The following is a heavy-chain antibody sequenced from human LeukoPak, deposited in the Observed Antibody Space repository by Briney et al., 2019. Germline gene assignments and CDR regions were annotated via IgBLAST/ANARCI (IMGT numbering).Heavy chain of an antibody. Sequence: PGGSLRLSCAASAFTFSSYGMHWVRQAPGKGLEWVAVIWYDGSNKYYEDSVKGRFTISRDNSKNTLYLQMNSLRDEDTAVYYCAKDARRVYDSSGYYDYWGQGTLVTVSS. CDR3: AKDARRVYDSSGYYDY. V-gene: IGHV3-33*06. CDR2: IWYDGSNK. D-gene: IGHD3-22*01. J-gene: IGHJ4*02. CDR1: AFTFSSYG.